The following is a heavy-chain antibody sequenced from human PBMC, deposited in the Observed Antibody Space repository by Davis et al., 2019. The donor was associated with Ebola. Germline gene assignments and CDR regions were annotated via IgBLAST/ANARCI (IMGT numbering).Heavy chain of an antibody. D-gene: IGHD4-17*01. Sequence: GESLKISCKGSGYSFTSYWISWVRQMPGKGLEWMGRIDPSDSYTNYSPSFQGHVTISADKSISTAYLQWSSLKASDTAMYYCARLGTTVNAGAINWFDPWGQGTLVTVSS. CDR2: IDPSDSYT. J-gene: IGHJ5*02. V-gene: IGHV5-10-1*01. CDR3: ARLGTTVNAGAINWFDP. CDR1: GYSFTSYW.